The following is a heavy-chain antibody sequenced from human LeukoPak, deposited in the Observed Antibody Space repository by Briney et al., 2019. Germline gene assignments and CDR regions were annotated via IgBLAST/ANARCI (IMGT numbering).Heavy chain of an antibody. V-gene: IGHV3-30*02. J-gene: IGHJ4*02. CDR1: GFTFSSYG. D-gene: IGHD1-26*01. CDR2: IRYDGSNK. Sequence: PGGSLRLSCAASGFTFSSYGMHWVRQAPGKGLEWVAFIRYDGSNKYYADSVKGRFTISRDNYKNTLYLQMNSLRAEDTAVYYCAKAVRVRATSLGDYWGQGTLVTVSS. CDR3: AKAVRVRATSLGDY.